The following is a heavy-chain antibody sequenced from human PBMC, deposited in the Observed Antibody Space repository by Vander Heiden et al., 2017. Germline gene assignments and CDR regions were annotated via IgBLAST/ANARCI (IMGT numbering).Heavy chain of an antibody. Sequence: EFQLVPPGAAVRKPGASLLISCTGAEYSFNSYGIGWVRQMPGKGLEWMGIIDPGDSDTRYSPSFQGQVTISADKSISTAYLQWSSLKASDTAMYYCARRRTGYCSSTSCPFDYWGQGTLVTVSS. CDR2: IDPGDSDT. CDR3: ARRRTGYCSSTSCPFDY. J-gene: IGHJ4*02. CDR1: EYSFNSYG. V-gene: IGHV5-51*01. D-gene: IGHD2-2*01.